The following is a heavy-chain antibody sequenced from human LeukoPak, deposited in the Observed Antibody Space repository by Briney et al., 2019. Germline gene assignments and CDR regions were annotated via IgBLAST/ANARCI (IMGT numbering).Heavy chain of an antibody. D-gene: IGHD3-22*01. Sequence: GGSLRLSCAVSGITLSNYGMSWVRQAPGKGLEWVAGISDSGGRTNYADSVKGRFTSSRDNPKNTLYLQMNSLRAEDTAVYFCAKRGVVIRVILVGFHKEAYYLDCWGQGALVTVSS. J-gene: IGHJ4*02. CDR2: ISDSGGRT. V-gene: IGHV3-23*01. CDR1: GITLSNYG. CDR3: AKRGVVIRVILVGFHKEAYYLDC.